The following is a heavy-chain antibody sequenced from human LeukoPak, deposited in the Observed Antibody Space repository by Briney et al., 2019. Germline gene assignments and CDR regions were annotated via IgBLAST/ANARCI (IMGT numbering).Heavy chain of an antibody. Sequence: GGSLRLSCAASGFTFSTYSMNWVRQAPGKGLEWVSYISSSSSTIYYADSVKGRFTISRDNAKNSLYLQMNSLRAEDTAVYYCAREGITVSHDLDYWGQGTLVTVSS. CDR3: AREGITVSHDLDY. V-gene: IGHV3-48*01. CDR2: ISSSSSTI. CDR1: GFTFSTYS. J-gene: IGHJ4*02. D-gene: IGHD3-16*01.